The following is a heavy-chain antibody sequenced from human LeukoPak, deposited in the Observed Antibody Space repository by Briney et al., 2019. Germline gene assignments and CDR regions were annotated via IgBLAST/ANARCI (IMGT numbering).Heavy chain of an antibody. CDR1: GRSFSGYY. CDR3: ARDGGVDTAMVPI. CDR2: INHSGST. V-gene: IGHV4-34*01. D-gene: IGHD5-18*01. Sequence: SETLSLTCAVYGRSFSGYYWSWIRQPPGKGLEWIGEINHSGSTNYNPSLKSRVTISVDTSKNQFSLKLSSVTAADTAVYYCARDGGVDTAMVPIWGQGTMVTVSS. J-gene: IGHJ3*02.